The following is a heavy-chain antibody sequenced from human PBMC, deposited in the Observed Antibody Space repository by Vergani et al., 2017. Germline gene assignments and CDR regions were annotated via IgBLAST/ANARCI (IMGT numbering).Heavy chain of an antibody. Sequence: QVQLVESGGGVVQRGGSLRLSCATSGFTLSNYDMQWIRQGPGKGLEFVALIQFDGSNQYYADSVKGRFTLSRDFSKNTLYLQMNSLRTDDTATYYCAKRVRGWGIDYWGQGTQVIVSS. J-gene: IGHJ4*02. V-gene: IGHV3-30*02. CDR1: GFTLSNYD. CDR3: AKRVRGWGIDY. CDR2: IQFDGSNQ. D-gene: IGHD3-16*01.